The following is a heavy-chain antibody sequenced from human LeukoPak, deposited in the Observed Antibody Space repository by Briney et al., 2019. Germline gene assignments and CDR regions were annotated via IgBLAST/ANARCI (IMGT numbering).Heavy chain of an antibody. CDR1: GYTFTSNG. D-gene: IGHD2-15*01. J-gene: IGHJ5*02. CDR2: ISAYNGNT. V-gene: IGHV1-18*01. Sequence: VASVKDSCKASGYTFTSNGISWVRQAPGQGLEWMGWISAYNGNTNYAKKLQGRVTMTTDTSTSTAYMELRSMRSDDTAVYYCARPGGLGYCSGGSCYGTGGNWFDPWGQGTRVSVFS. CDR3: ARPGGLGYCSGGSCYGTGGNWFDP.